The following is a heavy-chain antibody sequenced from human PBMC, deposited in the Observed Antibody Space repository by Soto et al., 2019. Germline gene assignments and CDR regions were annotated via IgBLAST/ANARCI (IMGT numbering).Heavy chain of an antibody. CDR2: ITYEGSNK. CDR3: AKARGANNWANYYGLDV. Sequence: HGGSPGLSCAASGFVFAYCCMHCLRKAPGKGLAWVALITYEGSNKYYSDAVKGRFTISRDNAPNMVSLQMDSRRAEGTAVYYCAKARGANNWANYYGLDVWGQGTTVTVSS. CDR1: GFVFAYCC. V-gene: IGHV3-30*18. D-gene: IGHD1-1*01. J-gene: IGHJ6*02.